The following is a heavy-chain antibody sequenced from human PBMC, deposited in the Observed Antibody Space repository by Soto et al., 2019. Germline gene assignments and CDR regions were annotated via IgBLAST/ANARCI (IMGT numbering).Heavy chain of an antibody. CDR2: INPNSGGT. Sequence: VSVKVSCKASGYTFTGYYMHWVRQAPGQGLEWMGWINPNSGGTNYAQKFQGRVTMTRDTSISTAYMELSRLRSDDTAVYYCARGRGVGVVVVAATRDTLPMDVWGQGTTVTVSS. J-gene: IGHJ6*02. CDR3: ARGRGVGVVVVAATRDTLPMDV. CDR1: GYTFTGYY. V-gene: IGHV1-2*02. D-gene: IGHD2-15*01.